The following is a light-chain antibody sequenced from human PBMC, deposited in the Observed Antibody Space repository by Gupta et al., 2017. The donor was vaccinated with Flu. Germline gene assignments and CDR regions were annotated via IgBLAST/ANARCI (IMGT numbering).Light chain of an antibody. V-gene: IGKV3-20*01. J-gene: IGKJ3*01. CDR1: QSVVTNY. Sequence: EIVLTQSPGTLSLSPGERVTLPCRASQSVVTNYLAWYQQKPGQAPRLLIYAASSRATGTTERFSGSGSGTDFTLTISRLEPEDFAVYYCQHYGSSLFTFGPGARVDIK. CDR2: AAS. CDR3: QHYGSSLFT.